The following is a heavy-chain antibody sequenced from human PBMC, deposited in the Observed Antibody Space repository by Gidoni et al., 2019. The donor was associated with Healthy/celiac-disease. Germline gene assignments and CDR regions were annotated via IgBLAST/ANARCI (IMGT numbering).Heavy chain of an antibody. Sequence: EVQLVESGGGLVKPGGSLRLSCAASGFTFSSYSMNWVRQAPGKGLEWVSSISSSSSYIYYADSVKGRFTISRDNAKNSLYLQMNSLRAEDTAVYYCARGASGSYLLGYWGQGTLVTVSS. CDR3: ARGASGSYLLGY. J-gene: IGHJ4*02. CDR1: GFTFSSYS. CDR2: ISSSSSYI. V-gene: IGHV3-21*01. D-gene: IGHD1-26*01.